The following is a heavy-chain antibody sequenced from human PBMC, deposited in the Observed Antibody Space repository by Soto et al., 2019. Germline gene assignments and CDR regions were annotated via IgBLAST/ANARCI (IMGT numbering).Heavy chain of an antibody. CDR1: GYTFSDYY. CDR3: ARHYDMWSGYLSPVDY. CDR2: IDTSGTKI. D-gene: IGHD3-3*01. J-gene: IGHJ4*02. Sequence: QVQLVESGGDLVKPGGSLRLSCAASGYTFSDYYMSWIRQAPGKELEWISYIDTSGTKIYYADSVKGRFTITRYNAKNSLYLEMNSLRDEDTAVYYCARHYDMWSGYLSPVDYWGQGTLVTVSS. V-gene: IGHV3-11*01.